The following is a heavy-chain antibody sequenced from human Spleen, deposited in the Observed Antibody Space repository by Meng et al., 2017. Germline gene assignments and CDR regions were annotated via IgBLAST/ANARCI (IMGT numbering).Heavy chain of an antibody. J-gene: IGHJ4*02. D-gene: IGHD1-26*01. CDR1: GGTFSSYA. V-gene: IGHV1-69*13. CDR2: ITPIFGTA. Sequence: SVKVSCKASGGTFSSYAISWVRQAPGQGLEWMGGITPIFGTANYAQKFQGRVTITADESTSTAYMELSSLRSEDTAVYYCARDRVGATYFDYWGQGTLVTVSS. CDR3: ARDRVGATYFDY.